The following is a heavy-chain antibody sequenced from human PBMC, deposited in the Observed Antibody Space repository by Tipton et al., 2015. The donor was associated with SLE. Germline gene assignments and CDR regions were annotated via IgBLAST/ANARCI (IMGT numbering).Heavy chain of an antibody. CDR3: ARIPASSWYGYYMDV. CDR1: GGSISSYY. Sequence: TLSLTCTVSGGSISSYYWSWIRQPPGKGLEWIGYIYYSGSTNYNPSLKSRVTISVDTSKNQFSLKLSSVTAADTAVYYCARIPASSWYGYYMDVWGKGTTVTVSS. V-gene: IGHV4-59*01. J-gene: IGHJ6*03. CDR2: IYYSGST. D-gene: IGHD6-13*01.